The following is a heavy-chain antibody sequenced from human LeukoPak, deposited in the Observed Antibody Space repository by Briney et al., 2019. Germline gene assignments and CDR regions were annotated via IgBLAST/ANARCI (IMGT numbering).Heavy chain of an antibody. CDR3: ARFDYRFNLHDAFDI. Sequence: NPSETLSLTCTVSGASISSSTYYWGWIRQPPGKGLEWIGEINHSGSTNYNPSLKSRVTISVDTSKNQFSLKLSSVTAADTAVYYCARFDYRFNLHDAFDIWGQGTMVTVSS. CDR1: GASISSSTYY. J-gene: IGHJ3*02. D-gene: IGHD3-9*01. CDR2: INHSGST. V-gene: IGHV4-39*07.